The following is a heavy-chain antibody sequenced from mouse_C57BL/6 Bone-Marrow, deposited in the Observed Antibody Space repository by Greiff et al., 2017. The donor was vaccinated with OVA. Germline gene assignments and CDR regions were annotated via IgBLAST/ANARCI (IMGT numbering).Heavy chain of an antibody. CDR1: GFTFTDYY. CDR2: IRNKANGYTT. D-gene: IGHD1-2*01. V-gene: IGHV7-3*01. Sequence: EVQGVESGGGLVQPGGSLSLSCAASGFTFTDYYMSWVRQPPGKALEWLGFIRNKANGYTTEYSASVKGRFTISRDNSQSILYLQMNALIAEDRTTYSCARLLSLFDYWGQGTTLTVSS. J-gene: IGHJ2*01. CDR3: ARLLSLFDY.